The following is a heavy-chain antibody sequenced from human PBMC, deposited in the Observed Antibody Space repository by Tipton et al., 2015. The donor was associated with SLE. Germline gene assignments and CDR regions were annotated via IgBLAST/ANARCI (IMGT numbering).Heavy chain of an antibody. J-gene: IGHJ4*02. V-gene: IGHV4-59*11. CDR1: GASISSHY. D-gene: IGHD4-17*01. CDR3: ARGAVYGDYVGYFDF. CDR2: IYSGGTA. Sequence: TLSLTCTVSGASISSHYWSWIRQPPGKGLEWIGSIYSGGTASYSPSLTSRVTISVATSKNQFSLTLRSVTAADTAVYSCARGAVYGDYVGYFDFWGQGLLVTVSS.